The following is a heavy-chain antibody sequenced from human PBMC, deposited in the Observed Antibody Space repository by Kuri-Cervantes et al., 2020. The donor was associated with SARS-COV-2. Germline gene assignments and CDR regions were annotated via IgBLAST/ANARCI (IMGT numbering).Heavy chain of an antibody. Sequence: ESLKISCAASGFTVSSNYMSWIRQPPGKGLEWIGSIYYSGSTYYNPSLKSRVTISVDTSKNQFSLKLSSVTAADTAVYYCARVFWSRGPGYYYMDVWGKGTTVTVSS. J-gene: IGHJ6*03. V-gene: IGHV4-39*01. D-gene: IGHD3-3*01. CDR3: ARVFWSRGPGYYYMDV. CDR2: IYYSGST. CDR1: GFTVSSNY.